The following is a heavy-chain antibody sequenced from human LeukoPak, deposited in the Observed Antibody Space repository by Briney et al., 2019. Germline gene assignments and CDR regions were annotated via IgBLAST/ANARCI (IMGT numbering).Heavy chain of an antibody. D-gene: IGHD2-2*02. J-gene: IGHJ3*02. Sequence: GGSLRLSCAASGFTFSSYGMHWVRQAPGKGLEWVAFIRYDGSNKYYADSVKGRFTISRDNSKNTLSLQMNSLRAEDTAVYYCARDLYCSSTSCYRRIDSDAFYIWGQGTMVTVSS. CDR3: ARDLYCSSTSCYRRIDSDAFYI. CDR1: GFTFSSYG. CDR2: IRYDGSNK. V-gene: IGHV3-30*02.